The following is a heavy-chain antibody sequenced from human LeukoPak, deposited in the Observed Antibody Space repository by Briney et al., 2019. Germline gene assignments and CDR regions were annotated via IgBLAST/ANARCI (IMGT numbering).Heavy chain of an antibody. V-gene: IGHV1-18*01. J-gene: IGHJ4*02. CDR2: ISAYNGNT. Sequence: ASVKVSCKASGYTFTSYGISWVRQAPGQGLEWMGWISAYNGNTNYAQKPQGRVTMTTDTSTSTAYMELRSLRSDDTAVYYCARAFPGDKDYGDYGAPAYYFDYWGQGTLVTVSS. CDR3: ARAFPGDKDYGDYGAPAYYFDY. CDR1: GYTFTSYG. D-gene: IGHD4-17*01.